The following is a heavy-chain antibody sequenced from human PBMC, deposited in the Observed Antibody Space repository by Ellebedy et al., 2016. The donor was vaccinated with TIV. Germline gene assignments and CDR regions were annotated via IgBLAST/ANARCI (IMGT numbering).Heavy chain of an antibody. CDR1: GYTFIGYY. CDR3: GRSGYGSGWSFDY. J-gene: IGHJ4*02. Sequence: AASVKVSCKASGYTFIGYYMHWVRQAPGQGLEWMGWINPKTGDTSYAQKFQGRVTMTRDPSISPAYMELSRLGTDDTAVYYCGRSGYGSGWSFDYWGQGTLVTVSS. V-gene: IGHV1-2*02. D-gene: IGHD6-19*01. CDR2: INPKTGDT.